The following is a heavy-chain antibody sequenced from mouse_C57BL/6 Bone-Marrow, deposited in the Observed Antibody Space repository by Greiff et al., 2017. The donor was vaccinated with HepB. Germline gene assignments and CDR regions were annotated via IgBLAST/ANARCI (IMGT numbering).Heavy chain of an antibody. D-gene: IGHD2-4*01. CDR2: FYPGSGSI. V-gene: IGHV1-62-2*01. CDR1: GYTFTEYT. Sequence: VKLVESGAELVKPGASVKLSCKASGYTFTEYTIHWVKQRSGQGLEWIGWFYPGSGSIKYNEKFKDKATLTADKSSSTVYMELSRLTSEDSAVYFCARHEVGMINFDYWGQGTTLTVSS. J-gene: IGHJ2*01. CDR3: ARHEVGMINFDY.